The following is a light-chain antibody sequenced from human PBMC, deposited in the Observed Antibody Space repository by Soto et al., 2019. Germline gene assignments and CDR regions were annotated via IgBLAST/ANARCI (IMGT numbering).Light chain of an antibody. CDR3: QQLNSYPPALT. V-gene: IGKV1-9*01. J-gene: IGKJ4*01. Sequence: DIQLTQSPSFLSASVGDRVTITCRASQGISSYLAWYQQKPGKAPKLLIYAASTLQCGVPSRFSGSGSGTEFTLTISSLQPEDFATYYCQQLNSYPPALTFGGGTKVDIK. CDR1: QGISSY. CDR2: AAS.